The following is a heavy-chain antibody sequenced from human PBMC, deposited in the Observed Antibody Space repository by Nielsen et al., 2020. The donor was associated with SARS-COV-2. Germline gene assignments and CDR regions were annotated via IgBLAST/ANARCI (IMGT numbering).Heavy chain of an antibody. V-gene: IGHV3-23*01. J-gene: IGHJ4*02. D-gene: IGHD5-12*01. Sequence: GGSLRLSCAASGFTFSSYAMSWVRQAPGKGLEWVSAISGSGGSIYYADSVKGRFTISRDNSKNTLYLQMNSLRAEDTAVYYCAKGSGYSGYYYFDYWGQGTLVTVSS. CDR1: GFTFSSYA. CDR3: AKGSGYSGYYYFDY. CDR2: ISGSGGSI.